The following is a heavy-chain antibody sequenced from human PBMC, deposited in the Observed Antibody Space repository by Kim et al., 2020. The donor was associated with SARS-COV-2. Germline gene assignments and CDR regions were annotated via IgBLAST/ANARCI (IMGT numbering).Heavy chain of an antibody. CDR3: ATLIAAPDYYYYGMDV. J-gene: IGHJ6*02. Sequence: ASVKVSCKVSGYTLTELSMHWVRQAPGKGLEWMGGFDPEDGETIYAQKFQGRVTMTEDTSTDTAYMELSSLRSEDTAVYYCATLIAAPDYYYYGMDVWGQGTTVTVSS. D-gene: IGHD6-6*01. V-gene: IGHV1-24*01. CDR2: FDPEDGET. CDR1: GYTLTELS.